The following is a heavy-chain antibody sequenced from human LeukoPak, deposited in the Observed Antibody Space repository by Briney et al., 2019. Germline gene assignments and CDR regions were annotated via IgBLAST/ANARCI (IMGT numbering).Heavy chain of an antibody. V-gene: IGHV1-8*01. Sequence: ASVKVSCKASGYTFTSYDINWVRQATGQGLEWMGWMNPNSGNTGYAQKFQGRVTMTRNTSISTAYMELGSLRSEDTAVYYCARGMMGSYYYYGMDVWGQGTTVTVSS. CDR3: ARGMMGSYYYYGMDV. J-gene: IGHJ6*02. D-gene: IGHD3-10*01. CDR1: GYTFTSYD. CDR2: MNPNSGNT.